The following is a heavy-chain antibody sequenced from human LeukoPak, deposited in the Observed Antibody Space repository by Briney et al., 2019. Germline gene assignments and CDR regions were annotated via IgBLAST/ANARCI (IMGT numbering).Heavy chain of an antibody. CDR3: ARDSSGWYDGKYYFDY. Sequence: PGGSLRLSCAASGFTFSSYAISWVRQAPGQGLEWMGRIIPILGIANYAQKFQGRVTITADKSTSTAYMELSSLRSEDTAVYYCARDSSGWYDGKYYFDYWGQGTLVTVSS. J-gene: IGHJ4*02. V-gene: IGHV1-69*04. CDR2: IIPILGIA. D-gene: IGHD6-19*01. CDR1: GFTFSSYA.